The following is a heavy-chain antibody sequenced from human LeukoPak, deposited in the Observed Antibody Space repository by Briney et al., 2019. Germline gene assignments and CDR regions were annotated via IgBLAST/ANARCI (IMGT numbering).Heavy chain of an antibody. J-gene: IGHJ4*02. CDR3: ARGRGYQRLFLDY. D-gene: IGHD6-25*01. Sequence: SETLSLTCAVSGGSFSGYYWSWIRQPPGKGLEWIGEINHSGSTNYNPSLKSRVTISLDTSKNQFSLKLSSVTAADTTVYYCARGRGYQRLFLDYWGQGTLVTVSS. V-gene: IGHV4-34*01. CDR2: INHSGST. CDR1: GGSFSGYY.